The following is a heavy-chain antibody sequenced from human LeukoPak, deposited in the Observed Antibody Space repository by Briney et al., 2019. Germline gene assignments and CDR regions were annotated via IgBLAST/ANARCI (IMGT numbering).Heavy chain of an antibody. J-gene: IGHJ4*02. CDR2: IYHSGST. CDR1: GYSISSGYY. CDR3: ARAKVRGVHDC. V-gene: IGHV4-38-2*02. Sequence: PSETLSLTCTVSGYSISSGYYWGWIRQPPGKGLEWIGSIYHSGSTYYNPSLKSRVTISVDTSKNQFSLKLSSVTAADTAVYYCARAKVRGVHDCWGQGTLVTVSS. D-gene: IGHD3-10*01.